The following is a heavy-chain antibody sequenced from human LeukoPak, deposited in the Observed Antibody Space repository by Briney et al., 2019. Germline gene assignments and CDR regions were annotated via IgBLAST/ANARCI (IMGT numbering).Heavy chain of an antibody. CDR1: GGSFSGYY. CDR3: ARHGLSAMVTASFDY. D-gene: IGHD5-18*01. V-gene: IGHV4-34*01. Sequence: SETLSLTCAVYGGSFSGYYWSWIRQPPGKGLEWIGSIYYSGSTYYNPSLKSRVTISVDTSKNQFSLKLSSVTAADTAVYYCARHGLSAMVTASFDYWGQGTLVTVSS. CDR2: IYYSGST. J-gene: IGHJ4*02.